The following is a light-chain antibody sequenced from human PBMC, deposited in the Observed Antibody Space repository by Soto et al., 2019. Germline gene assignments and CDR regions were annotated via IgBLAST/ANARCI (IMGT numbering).Light chain of an antibody. J-gene: IGLJ3*02. Sequence: QSVLTQPASVSGSPGQSITISCTGTISDVGPYNLVSWYQHHPGKVPQLIIYETTKRPSGVSNRFSGSKSGNTASLTISGLQAEDEAHYHCSSYTGDYTLMFAGGTKLTVL. V-gene: IGLV2-23*01. CDR1: ISDVGPYNL. CDR2: ETT. CDR3: SSYTGDYTLM.